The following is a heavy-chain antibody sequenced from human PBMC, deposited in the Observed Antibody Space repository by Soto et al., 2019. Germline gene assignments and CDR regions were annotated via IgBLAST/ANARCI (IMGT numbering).Heavy chain of an antibody. CDR3: ARGDYFVSAVWFDP. Sequence: PSETLSLTCTVSCGSISRYYWSWIRQSPGKGLEWIGYIYNSGSTNYNPSLKSRVTISVDTSKNQFSLKLSSVTAADTAVYYCARGDYFVSAVWFDPWGQGTLVTVSS. J-gene: IGHJ5*02. V-gene: IGHV4-59*01. CDR1: CGSISRYY. CDR2: IYNSGST. D-gene: IGHD5-12*01.